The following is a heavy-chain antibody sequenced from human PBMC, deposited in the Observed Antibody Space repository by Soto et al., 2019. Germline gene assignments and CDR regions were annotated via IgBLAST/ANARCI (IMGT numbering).Heavy chain of an antibody. J-gene: IGHJ4*02. D-gene: IGHD6-19*01. CDR1: GGSISSYD. Sequence: SGSLALSCTVSGGSISSYDWSWILQPPGKGLEWIGYIYYSGSTNYNPSLKSRVTISVDTSKNQFSLKLSSVTAADTAVYYCARLEYSSGCYPFDYWGQGTLVTVPQ. V-gene: IGHV4-59*01. CDR3: ARLEYSSGCYPFDY. CDR2: IYYSGST.